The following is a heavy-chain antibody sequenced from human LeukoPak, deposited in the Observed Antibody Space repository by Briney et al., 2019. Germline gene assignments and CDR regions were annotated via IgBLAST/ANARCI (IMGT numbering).Heavy chain of an antibody. CDR1: GYTFTGYY. CDR2: INPDSGGT. Sequence: ASVKVSCKASGYTFTGYYMHWVRQAPGQGLEWMGWINPDSGGTNYAQKFQGRVTMTRDTSISTAYMELSRLRSDDTAVYYCAREQGGYDVKKYYYYIDVWGKGTTVTVSS. D-gene: IGHD5-12*01. V-gene: IGHV1-2*02. J-gene: IGHJ6*03. CDR3: AREQGGYDVKKYYYYIDV.